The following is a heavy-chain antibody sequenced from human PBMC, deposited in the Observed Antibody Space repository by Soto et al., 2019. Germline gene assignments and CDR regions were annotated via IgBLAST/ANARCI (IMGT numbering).Heavy chain of an antibody. CDR3: GRSFNWGASRGTPPSADVDH. J-gene: IGHJ4*02. CDR2: ISHDGSNN. V-gene: IGHV3-30*04. D-gene: IGHD7-27*01. CDR1: GFTFSSYA. Sequence: GGSLRLSCAGSGFTFSSYAIHWVRQAPGKGLEWVTVISHDGSNNYHADSVKGRFTMSRDDSKNTVYLQMSSLRAEDTAVYFCGRSFNWGASRGTPPSADVDHWGQGTRVTVSS.